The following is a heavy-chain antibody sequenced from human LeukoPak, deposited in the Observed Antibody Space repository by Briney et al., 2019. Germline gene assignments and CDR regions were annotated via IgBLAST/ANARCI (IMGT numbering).Heavy chain of an antibody. V-gene: IGHV1-69*04. CDR1: GDTFSSYA. Sequence: ASVKVSCKASGDTFSSYAISWVRQAPRQGLEWMGRIIPILAIANYAQKFQGRVSITADRSTGTAYMELSSLRSEDTAVYYCAKSEKAASYYYDSSGFYYYYGMDVWGQGTTVTVSS. J-gene: IGHJ6*02. CDR2: IIPILAIA. D-gene: IGHD3-22*01. CDR3: AKSEKAASYYYDSSGFYYYYGMDV.